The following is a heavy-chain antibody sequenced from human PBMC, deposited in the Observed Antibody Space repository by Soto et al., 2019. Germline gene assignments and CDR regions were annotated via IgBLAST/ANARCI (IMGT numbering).Heavy chain of an antibody. CDR1: GFTVSSNY. V-gene: IGHV3-66*01. Sequence: GGSLRLSCAASGFTVSSNYMSWVRQAPGKGLEWVSVIYSGGSTYYAESVKGRLTISRDNSKNTLYLQMNSLRAEDTAVYYCARVGPYDYIWGSYRPYAFDIWGQGTMVTVSS. CDR2: IYSGGST. CDR3: ARVGPYDYIWGSYRPYAFDI. D-gene: IGHD3-16*02. J-gene: IGHJ3*02.